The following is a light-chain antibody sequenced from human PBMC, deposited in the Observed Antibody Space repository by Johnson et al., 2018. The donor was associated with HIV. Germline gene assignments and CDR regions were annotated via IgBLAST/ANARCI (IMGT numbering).Light chain of an antibody. CDR3: GTWDSSLSAHYV. J-gene: IGLJ1*01. CDR2: DNN. V-gene: IGLV1-51*01. Sequence: QSVLTQPPSVSAAPGQKVTISCSGSSSNIGKNYVSWYQHLPGTAPKLLIYDNNKRPSGIPDRFSGSKSATSATLGITGLQTGDEADYYCGTWDSSLSAHYVFGTGTKITVL. CDR1: SSNIGKNY.